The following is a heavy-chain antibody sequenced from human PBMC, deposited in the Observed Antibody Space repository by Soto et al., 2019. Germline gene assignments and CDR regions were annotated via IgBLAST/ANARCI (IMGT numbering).Heavy chain of an antibody. CDR2: IYSGGYT. CDR1: GFTVSNNY. D-gene: IGHD3-10*01. J-gene: IGHJ4*02. Sequence: EVQLVESGGGLIQPGGSLRLSCAVSGFTVSNNYMSWVRQAPGKGLEGVSVIYSGGYTAYGDSVKGRFTISRDNSKNTLYLKINTLRPAHPPVYYWAPTPGGGGYWGQGTLVTVSS. CDR3: APTPGGGGY. V-gene: IGHV3-53*01.